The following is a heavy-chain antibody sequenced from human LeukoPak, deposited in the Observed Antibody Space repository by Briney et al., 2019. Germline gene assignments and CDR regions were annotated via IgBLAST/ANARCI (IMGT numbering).Heavy chain of an antibody. CDR3: VSHCSSTSCYEY. Sequence: PGGSLRLSCAAYGFTFSNYWMHWVRQAPGKGLVWVSRINSDGSSTNYADSVKGRFTISRDNAKNTLFLQMNSLRAEDSAVYYCVSHCSSTSCYEYWGQGTLVTVSS. CDR1: GFTFSNYW. D-gene: IGHD2-2*01. V-gene: IGHV3-74*01. J-gene: IGHJ4*02. CDR2: INSDGSST.